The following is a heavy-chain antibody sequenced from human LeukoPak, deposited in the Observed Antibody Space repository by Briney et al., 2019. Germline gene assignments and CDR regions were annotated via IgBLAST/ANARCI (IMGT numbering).Heavy chain of an antibody. D-gene: IGHD6-13*01. CDR3: ARAHSSSWTFDY. CDR1: GYTFTGYY. V-gene: IGHV1-2*02. J-gene: IGHJ4*02. CDR2: INPNSGGT. Sequence: SVKVSCKASGYTFTGYYMHWVRQAPGQGLEWMGWINPNSGGTNYAQKFQGRVTMTRDTSISTAYMELSRLRSDDTAVYYCARAHSSSWTFDYWGQGTLVTVSS.